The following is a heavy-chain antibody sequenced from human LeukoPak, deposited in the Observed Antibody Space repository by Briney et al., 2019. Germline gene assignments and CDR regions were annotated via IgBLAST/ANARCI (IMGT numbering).Heavy chain of an antibody. CDR3: AKDQALFGIAAVEN. D-gene: IGHD6-13*01. Sequence: GRSLRLSRAASGFTFSSYGMHWVRQAPGKGLEWVAVISYDGSNKYCADSVKGRFTISRDNSKNTLYLQMNSLRAEDTAVYYCAKDQALFGIAAVENWGQGTLVTVSS. CDR2: ISYDGSNK. V-gene: IGHV3-30*18. CDR1: GFTFSSYG. J-gene: IGHJ4*02.